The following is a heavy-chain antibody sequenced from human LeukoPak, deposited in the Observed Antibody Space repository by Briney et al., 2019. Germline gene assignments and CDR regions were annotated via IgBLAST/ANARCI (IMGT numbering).Heavy chain of an antibody. CDR2: IYYSGST. CDR1: GGSISSSSYY. Sequence: SETLSLTCTVSGGSISSSSYYWGWIRQPPGKGLEWIGSIYYSGSTYYNPSLKSRVTISVDTPKNQFSLKLSSVTAADTAVYYCARGTAMVAMIVVVTSFDYWGQGTLVTVSS. J-gene: IGHJ4*02. D-gene: IGHD3-22*01. CDR3: ARGTAMVAMIVVVTSFDY. V-gene: IGHV4-39*01.